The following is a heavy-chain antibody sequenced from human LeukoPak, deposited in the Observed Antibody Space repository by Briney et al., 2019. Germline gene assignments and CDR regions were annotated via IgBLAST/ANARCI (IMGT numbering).Heavy chain of an antibody. CDR3: ARSADGYTCGHFDF. CDR1: GYTFTAYY. CDR2: INPNTGDT. J-gene: IGHJ4*02. D-gene: IGHD5-18*01. Sequence: GASVKVSCKASGYTFTAYYMHWVRQAPGQGLEWRGWINPNTGDTNYAQNFQGRVTMNRDTSISTAYMKLSSLRSDDTAVYYCARSADGYTCGHFDFWGQGTLVTVSS. V-gene: IGHV1-2*02.